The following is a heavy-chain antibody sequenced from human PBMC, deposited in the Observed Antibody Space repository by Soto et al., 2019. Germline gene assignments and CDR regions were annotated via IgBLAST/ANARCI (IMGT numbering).Heavy chain of an antibody. CDR2: INPNSGAT. D-gene: IGHD3-3*01. CDR1: GYTFTGYF. V-gene: IGHV1-2*02. Sequence: ASVKVSCKASGYTFTGYFMHWVRQAPGQGLEWMGWINPNSGATKYAQKFQGRVTLSRDTSISTAYMELSGLRSDDTAVYYCARGGGTILAPLPWGQGTLVTVSS. J-gene: IGHJ5*02. CDR3: ARGGGTILAPLP.